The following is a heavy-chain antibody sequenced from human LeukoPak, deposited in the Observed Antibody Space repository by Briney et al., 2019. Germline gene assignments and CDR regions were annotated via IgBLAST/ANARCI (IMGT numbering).Heavy chain of an antibody. CDR1: GYTFTGYY. V-gene: IGHV1-2*02. CDR3: ARVGNRMVRGVIHNWFDP. D-gene: IGHD3-10*01. J-gene: IGHJ5*02. Sequence: GASVKLSCKASGYTFTGYYMHWVRQAPGQGLEWMGWINPNSGGTNYAQKFQGRGTMTRDTSISTAYMELSRLRSDDTAVYYCARVGNRMVRGVIHNWFDPWGQGTLVTVSS. CDR2: INPNSGGT.